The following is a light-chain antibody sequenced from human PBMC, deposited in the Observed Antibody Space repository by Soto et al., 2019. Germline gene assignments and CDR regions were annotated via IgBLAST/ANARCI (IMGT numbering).Light chain of an antibody. Sequence: DIRVTQSPSSLSASVGDRVTITCRASQGLTNYLAWYQQKPGKIPKLLIYAASTLQTGVTSRFSGSGSGTDFTLTISSLQPEDVATYYCQEYLFAPFTFGPGTSVD. V-gene: IGKV1-27*01. CDR1: QGLTNY. CDR3: QEYLFAPFT. J-gene: IGKJ3*01. CDR2: AAS.